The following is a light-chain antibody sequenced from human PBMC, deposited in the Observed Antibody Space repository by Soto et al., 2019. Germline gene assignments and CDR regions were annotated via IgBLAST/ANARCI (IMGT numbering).Light chain of an antibody. J-gene: IGKJ3*01. CDR3: QQYDNLPRGA. Sequence: DIQMTQSPSSLSASVGDRVTITCQASHDIRKYLNWYQQKPGKAPKLLIYDASNMETGVPSRFTGSGSGTDFTLTISSLQPEDIATYYCQQYDNLPRGAFGPGTKVDIK. V-gene: IGKV1-33*01. CDR2: DAS. CDR1: HDIRKY.